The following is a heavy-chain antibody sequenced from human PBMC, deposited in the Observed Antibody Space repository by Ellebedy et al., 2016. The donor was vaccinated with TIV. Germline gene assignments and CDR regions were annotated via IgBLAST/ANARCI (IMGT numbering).Heavy chain of an antibody. CDR3: ANGIPQRDFDY. Sequence: GESLKISCKGSGYSFSTYWIAWVRQMPGKGLEWMGIIYPGDSDTRYSPSFQGQVTISADKSISTAYLQWSSLKASDTAMYYCANGIPQRDFDYWGQGTLVTVSS. V-gene: IGHV5-51*01. J-gene: IGHJ4*02. D-gene: IGHD5-18*01. CDR1: GYSFSTYW. CDR2: IYPGDSDT.